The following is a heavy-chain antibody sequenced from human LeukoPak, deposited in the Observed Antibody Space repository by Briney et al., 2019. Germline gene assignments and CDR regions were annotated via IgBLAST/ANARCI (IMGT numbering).Heavy chain of an antibody. J-gene: IGHJ5*02. CDR1: GYTFTSYY. D-gene: IGHD5-12*01. CDR3: ARDRVATTGFDP. Sequence: ASVKVSCKASGYTFTSYYMHWVRQAPGQGLEWMGIINPSGGSTSYAQKFQGRVTMTRDMSTSTVYMELSRLRSDDTAVYYCARDRVATTGFDPWGQGTLVTVSS. V-gene: IGHV1-46*01. CDR2: INPSGGST.